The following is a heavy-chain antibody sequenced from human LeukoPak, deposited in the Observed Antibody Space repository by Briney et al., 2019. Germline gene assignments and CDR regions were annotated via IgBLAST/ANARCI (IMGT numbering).Heavy chain of an antibody. CDR3: ARDRPAAYRTIFGVAAYYFDY. Sequence: PGGSLRLSCAASGFTFSSYSMNWVRQAPGKGLEWVSYISSSSSTIYYADSVKGRFTISRDNAKNSLYLQMNSLRAEDTAVYYCARDRPAAYRTIFGVAAYYFDYWGQGTLVTVSS. CDR2: ISSSSSTI. D-gene: IGHD3-3*01. J-gene: IGHJ4*02. CDR1: GFTFSSYS. V-gene: IGHV3-48*01.